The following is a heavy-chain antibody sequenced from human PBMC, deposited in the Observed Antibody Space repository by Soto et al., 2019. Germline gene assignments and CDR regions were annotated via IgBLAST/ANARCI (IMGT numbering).Heavy chain of an antibody. V-gene: IGHV1-69*01. J-gene: IGHJ2*01. CDR3: ARGRFLQGGKVWNFDL. Sequence: QVQLVQSGAEVKKPGSSVKVSCKASGGTFSSYAISWVRQAPGQGLEWMGGIIPIFGTANYEQKFQGRVTITADESTSTAYMELRSLRSEDTAVYYCARGRFLQGGKVWNFDLWGRGTLVTVSS. CDR2: IIPIFGTA. D-gene: IGHD2-15*01. CDR1: GGTFSSYA.